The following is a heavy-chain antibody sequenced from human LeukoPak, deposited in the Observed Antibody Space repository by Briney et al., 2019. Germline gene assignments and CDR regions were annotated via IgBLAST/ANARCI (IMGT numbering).Heavy chain of an antibody. CDR1: GASISSYY. V-gene: IGHV4-59*01. CDR2: IDYSGST. CDR3: ARGRGRWLQPGDPLLDD. J-gene: IGHJ4*02. Sequence: SETLSLTHTVSGASISSYYWSWVRQPPGSGLEWLGYIDYSGSTNYNPSLKSRVTISVDTSKNQFSLKLSSVTAADTAVYYCARGRGRWLQPGDPLLDDWGQGTLVTVSS. D-gene: IGHD5-24*01.